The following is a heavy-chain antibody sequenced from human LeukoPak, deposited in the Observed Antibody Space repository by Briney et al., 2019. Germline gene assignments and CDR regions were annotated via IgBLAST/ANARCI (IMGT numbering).Heavy chain of an antibody. V-gene: IGHV4-34*01. CDR1: GGSFSGYY. J-gene: IGHJ1*01. Sequence: SETLSPTCAVYGGSFSGYYWSWIRQPPGKGLEWIGEINHSGSTNYNPSLKSRVTISVDTSKNQFSLKLSSVTAADTAVYYCARGEYCSGGSCRNREYFQHWGQGTLVTVSS. CDR3: ARGEYCSGGSCRNREYFQH. D-gene: IGHD2-15*01. CDR2: INHSGST.